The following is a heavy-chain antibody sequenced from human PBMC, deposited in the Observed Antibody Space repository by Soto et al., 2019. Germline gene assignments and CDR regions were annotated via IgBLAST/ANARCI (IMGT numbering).Heavy chain of an antibody. V-gene: IGHV3-74*01. CDR2: INTDGSST. Sequence: EVQLVESGGGLVQPGGSLRLSCAVSGFTFSSFWMHWVRQAPGEGLVWVSRINTDGSSTSYADSVKGRFTISRDNAKNTLYLQINSLRVEDTAMYYCAKRGVDTFGLSYWGQGTLVTVAS. CDR3: AKRGVDTFGLSY. J-gene: IGHJ4*02. CDR1: GFTFSSFW. D-gene: IGHD3-10*01.